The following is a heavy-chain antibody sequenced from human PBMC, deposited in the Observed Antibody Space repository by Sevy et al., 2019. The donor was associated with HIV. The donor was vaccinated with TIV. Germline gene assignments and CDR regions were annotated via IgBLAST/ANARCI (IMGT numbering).Heavy chain of an antibody. CDR3: AGGGPQLLYAMDV. CDR2: IFYTKST. Sequence: SETLSLTCSVSGDSISGYYWNWIRQPPGKGLEWIGYIFYTKSTTYNSSLKSRVTISKDTSKNQFSLKLSSVTAADTAVYYCAGGGPQLLYAMDVWGQGTTVTVSS. J-gene: IGHJ6*02. D-gene: IGHD1-1*01. V-gene: IGHV4-59*01. CDR1: GDSISGYY.